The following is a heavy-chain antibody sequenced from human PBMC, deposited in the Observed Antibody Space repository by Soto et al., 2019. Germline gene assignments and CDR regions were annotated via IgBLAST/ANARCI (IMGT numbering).Heavy chain of an antibody. CDR2: MNPNSGNT. CDR1: GYTFTSYD. V-gene: IGHV1-8*01. Sequence: ASVKVSCKASGYTFTSYDINWVRQATGQGLEWMGWMNPNSGNTGYAQKFQGRVTMTRNTSTSTAYMELRSLRSDDTAVYYCARDSGTTSGDFDYWGQGTLVTVSS. D-gene: IGHD1-7*01. J-gene: IGHJ4*02. CDR3: ARDSGTTSGDFDY.